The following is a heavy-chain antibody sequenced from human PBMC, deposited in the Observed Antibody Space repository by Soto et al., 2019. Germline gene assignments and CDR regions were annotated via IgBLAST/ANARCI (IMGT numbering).Heavy chain of an antibody. J-gene: IGHJ4*02. V-gene: IGHV1-3*01. D-gene: IGHD3-22*01. CDR2: INAGNGNT. CDR1: GYTFTSYA. CDR3: ARIGYYDSSGYYSAFDY. Sequence: ASVKLSCKASGYTFTSYAMHCVRQAPGQRLEWMGWINAGNGNTKYSQKFQGRVTITRDTSASTAYMELSSLRSEDTAVYYCARIGYYDSSGYYSAFDYWGQGTLVTVSS.